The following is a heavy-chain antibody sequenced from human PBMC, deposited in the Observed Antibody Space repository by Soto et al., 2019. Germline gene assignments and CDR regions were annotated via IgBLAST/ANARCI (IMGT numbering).Heavy chain of an antibody. CDR1: GYTFTSYG. CDR2: ISAYNGNT. CDR3: ARDHFGVCSGGSCYSSRAFDI. D-gene: IGHD2-15*01. V-gene: IGHV1-18*01. J-gene: IGHJ3*02. Sequence: GASVKVSCKASGYTFTSYGISWVRQAPGQGLEWMGWISAYNGNTNYAQKLQGRVTMTTDTSTSTAYMELRSLRSDDTAVYYCARDHFGVCSGGSCYSSRAFDIWGQGTMVTVSS.